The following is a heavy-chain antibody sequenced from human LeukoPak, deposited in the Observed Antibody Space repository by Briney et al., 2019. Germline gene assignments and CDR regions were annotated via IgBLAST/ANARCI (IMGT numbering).Heavy chain of an antibody. CDR3: SRNGLVDFDY. J-gene: IGHJ4*02. V-gene: IGHV3-49*04. CDR2: IRRRAYGGST. Sequence: PGQSLRLSCTTYGFAFDDFAMSWVRQPAGEGREWVGFIRRRAYGGSTEYAASVKGRFIISRDDSKGIAYLQMNSLKTEDTAVYYCSRNGLVDFDYWGQGSRVIVSP. CDR1: GFAFDDFA.